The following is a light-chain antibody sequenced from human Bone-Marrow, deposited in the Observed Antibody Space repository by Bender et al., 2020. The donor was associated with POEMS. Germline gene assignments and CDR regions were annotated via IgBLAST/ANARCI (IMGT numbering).Light chain of an antibody. Sequence: QSVLTQPPSASGTPGQSVIISCSGTDSNFGGNNVNWYQHLPGTAPRLVVYSNYQRPSGVPARFSGSKSGNTAYLTVSGLQAEDEADYYCCSFAGSLVVFGGGSKLTVL. CDR2: SNY. CDR3: CSFAGSLVV. J-gene: IGLJ2*01. V-gene: IGLV1-44*01. CDR1: DSNFGGNN.